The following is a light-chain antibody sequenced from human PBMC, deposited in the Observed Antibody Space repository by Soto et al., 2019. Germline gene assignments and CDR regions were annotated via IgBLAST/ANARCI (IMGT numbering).Light chain of an antibody. Sequence: QSVLTQPPSVSGAPGQRVTISCTGSNSNIGINTVNWYQQLPGTAPKLLIYRDTRRPSGVPDRFSGSKSGASASLAISGPQPDDEADYYCAAWDDSLNGFVFGAGTKVTVL. J-gene: IGLJ1*01. V-gene: IGLV1-44*01. CDR1: NSNIGINT. CDR2: RDT. CDR3: AAWDDSLNGFV.